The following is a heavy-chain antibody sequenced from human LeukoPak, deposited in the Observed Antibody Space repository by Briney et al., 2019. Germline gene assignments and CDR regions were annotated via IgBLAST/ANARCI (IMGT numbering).Heavy chain of an antibody. J-gene: IGHJ4*02. CDR2: IYYSGST. CDR1: GGSISSYY. D-gene: IGHD1-26*01. Sequence: SETPSLTCTVSGGSISSYYWSWIRQPPGKGLEWIGYIYYSGSTNYNPSLKSRVTISVDTSKNQFSLKLSSVTAADTAVYYCARGPYSGSSLSDYWGQGTLVTVSS. CDR3: ARGPYSGSSLSDY. V-gene: IGHV4-59*01.